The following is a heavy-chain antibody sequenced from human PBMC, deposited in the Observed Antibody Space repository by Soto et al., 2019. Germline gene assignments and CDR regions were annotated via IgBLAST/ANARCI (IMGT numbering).Heavy chain of an antibody. CDR1: GFTFSSYI. J-gene: IGHJ6*02. CDR2: ISSSSGYI. CDR3: ASLYYYDSRGFFGGHYYSGMDV. V-gene: IGHV3-21*01. Sequence: EVQLVESGGGLVKPGGSLRLSCAASGFTFSSYIMNWVRQAPGKGLEWVSSISSSSGYIYYADSVRGRFTISRDNAQNSFFLHMNGWRAGDTAVFYCASLYYYDSRGFFGGHYYSGMDVGGQGTTVTVSS. D-gene: IGHD3-22*01.